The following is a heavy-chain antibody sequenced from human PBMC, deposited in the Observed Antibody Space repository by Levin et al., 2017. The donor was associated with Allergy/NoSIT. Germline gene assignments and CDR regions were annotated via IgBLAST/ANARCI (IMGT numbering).Heavy chain of an antibody. Sequence: PGGSLRLSCAASGFTFSSYSMNWVRQAPGKGLEWVSSISSSSSYIYYADSVKGRFTISRDNAKNSLYLQMNSLRAEDTAVYYCAGLYYDFWSGYNQYGMDVWGQGTTVTVSS. V-gene: IGHV3-21*01. CDR3: AGLYYDFWSGYNQYGMDV. J-gene: IGHJ6*02. CDR1: GFTFSSYS. CDR2: ISSSSSYI. D-gene: IGHD3-3*01.